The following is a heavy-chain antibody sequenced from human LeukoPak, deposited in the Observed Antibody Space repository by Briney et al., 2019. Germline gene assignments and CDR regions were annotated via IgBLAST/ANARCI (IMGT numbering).Heavy chain of an antibody. J-gene: IGHJ4*02. CDR1: GFTFSSYA. Sequence: PGGSLRLSCAASGFTFSSYAMHWVRQAPGKGLEWVAVISYDGSNKYYADSVKGRFTISRDNSKNTLYLQMNSLRAEDTAVYYCARDGRVGVTTFVDNWGQGTLVTVSS. D-gene: IGHD1-26*01. V-gene: IGHV3-30*04. CDR3: ARDGRVGVTTFVDN. CDR2: ISYDGSNK.